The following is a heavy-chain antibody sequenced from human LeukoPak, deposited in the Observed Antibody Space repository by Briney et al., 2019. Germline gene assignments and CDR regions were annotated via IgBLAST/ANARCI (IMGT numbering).Heavy chain of an antibody. J-gene: IGHJ4*02. CDR1: GFTFDDYD. D-gene: IGHD2-2*01. V-gene: IGHV3-20*04. CDR3: ASLGYCSSTSCLY. Sequence: RSGGSLRLSCAASGFTFDDYDMHWVRQAPGKGLEWVSGINWNGGSTGYADSVKGRFTISRDNAKNSLYLQMNSLRAEDTALYYCASLGYCSSTSCLYWGQGTLVTVSS. CDR2: INWNGGST.